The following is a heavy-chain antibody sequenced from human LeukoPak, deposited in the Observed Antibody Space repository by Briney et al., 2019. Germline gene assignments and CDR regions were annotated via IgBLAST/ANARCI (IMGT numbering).Heavy chain of an antibody. CDR3: ARDPGIQAKIRNDAFDI. Sequence: GGSLRLSCAASGFTFSSYGMHWVRQAPGKGLEWVAVIWYDGSNKYYADSVKGRFTISRDNSKNTLYLQMNSLRAEDTAVYYCARDPGIQAKIRNDAFDIWGQGTMVTVFS. V-gene: IGHV3-33*01. J-gene: IGHJ3*02. CDR1: GFTFSSYG. CDR2: IWYDGSNK. D-gene: IGHD5-18*01.